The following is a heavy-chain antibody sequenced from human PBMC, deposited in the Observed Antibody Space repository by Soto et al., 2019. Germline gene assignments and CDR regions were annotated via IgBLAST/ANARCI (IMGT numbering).Heavy chain of an antibody. J-gene: IGHJ4*02. Sequence: ASVKVSCKAFGYTFTSYGISWVRQAPGQGLEWMGWISAYNGNTNYAQKFQGRVTITADKFTNTVYMELSSLRSDDTAVYYCVRVVAIPGYPDNWGQGTLVTVSS. D-gene: IGHD5-12*01. CDR1: GYTFTSYG. CDR3: VRVVAIPGYPDN. CDR2: ISAYNGNT. V-gene: IGHV1-18*01.